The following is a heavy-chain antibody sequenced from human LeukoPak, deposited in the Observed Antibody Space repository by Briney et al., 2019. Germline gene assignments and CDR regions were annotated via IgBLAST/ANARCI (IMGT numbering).Heavy chain of an antibody. V-gene: IGHV1-2*02. J-gene: IGHJ2*01. CDR1: GYTFTGYY. CDR2: INPNSGGT. CDR3: ARERDIVVVTAISWYFDL. Sequence: ASVKVSCKASGYTFTGYYMHWVRQAPGQGLEWMGWINPNSGGTNYAQKFQGRVTMTRDTSISTAYMELSRLRSDDTAVYYCARERDIVVVTAISWYFDLWGRGTPVTVSS. D-gene: IGHD2-21*02.